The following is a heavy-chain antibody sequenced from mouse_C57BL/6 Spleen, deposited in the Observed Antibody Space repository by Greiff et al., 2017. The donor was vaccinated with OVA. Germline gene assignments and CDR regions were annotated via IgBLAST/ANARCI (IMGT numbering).Heavy chain of an antibody. CDR1: GYTFTSYW. CDR3: ALITTVVACYWYFDV. CDR2: IHPSDSDT. Sequence: VQLQQPGAELVKPGASVKVSCKASGYTFTSYWMHWVKQRPGQGLEWIGRIHPSDSDTNYNQKFKGKATLTVDKSSSTAYMQLSSLTSEDSAVYYCALITTVVACYWYFDVWGTGTTVTVSS. V-gene: IGHV1-74*01. J-gene: IGHJ1*03. D-gene: IGHD1-1*01.